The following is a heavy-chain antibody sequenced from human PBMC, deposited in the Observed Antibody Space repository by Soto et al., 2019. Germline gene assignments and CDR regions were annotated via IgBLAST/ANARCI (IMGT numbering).Heavy chain of an antibody. CDR2: IYHSGST. J-gene: IGHJ4*02. Sequence: QVQLQESGPGLVKPSGTLSLTCAVSGGSISSSNWWSWVRQPPGKGLEWIGEIYHSGSTNYNPSLKSRVTRSVDKSKNQFSLKLSSVTAADTAVYYCARADYDFWSGPTPYFDYWGQGTLVTVSS. CDR1: GGSISSSNW. D-gene: IGHD3-3*01. V-gene: IGHV4-4*02. CDR3: ARADYDFWSGPTPYFDY.